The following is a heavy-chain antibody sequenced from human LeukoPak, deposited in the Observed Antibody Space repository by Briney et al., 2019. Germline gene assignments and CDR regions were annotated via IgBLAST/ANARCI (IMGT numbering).Heavy chain of an antibody. CDR2: ISPSGGST. CDR3: ARADYFGSGRRYYMDV. V-gene: IGHV1-46*01. J-gene: IGHJ6*03. Sequence: ASVKVSCKAFGYTFTSNYMHWVRQAPGQGPEWMGVISPSGGSTTYAQKFQGRVTMTRDTSISTAYMELSRLRSDDTAVYYCARADYFGSGRRYYMDVWGTGTTVSISS. CDR1: GYTFTSNY. D-gene: IGHD3-10*01.